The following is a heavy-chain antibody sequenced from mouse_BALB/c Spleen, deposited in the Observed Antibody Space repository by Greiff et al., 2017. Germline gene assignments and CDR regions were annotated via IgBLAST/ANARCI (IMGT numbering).Heavy chain of an antibody. V-gene: IGHV2-2*02. J-gene: IGHJ1*01. CDR3: ARNRYWYFDV. CDR2: IWSGGST. Sequence: QVHVKQSGPGLVQPSQSLSITCTVSGFSLTSYGVHWVRQSPGKGLEWLGVIWSGGSTDYNAAFISRLSISKDNSKSQVFFKMNSLQANDTAIYYCARNRYWYFDVWGAGTTVTVSS. CDR1: GFSLTSYG.